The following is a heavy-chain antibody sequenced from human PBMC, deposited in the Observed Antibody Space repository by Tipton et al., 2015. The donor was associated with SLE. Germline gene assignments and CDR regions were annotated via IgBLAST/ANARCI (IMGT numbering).Heavy chain of an antibody. CDR2: IYYSEST. J-gene: IGHJ4*02. CDR3: ARDAPGGGLDY. CDR1: GGSISSHY. Sequence: TLSLTCTVSGGSISSHYWSWIRQPPGKGLEWIGYIYYSESTNYNPSLKSRVTLSVDTSKNQFSLKLSSVTAADTAVYYCARDAPGGGLDYWGQGTLVTVSS. V-gene: IGHV4-59*11. D-gene: IGHD1-26*01.